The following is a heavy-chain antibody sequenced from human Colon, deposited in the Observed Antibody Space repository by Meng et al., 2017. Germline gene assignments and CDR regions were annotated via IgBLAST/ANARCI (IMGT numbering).Heavy chain of an antibody. D-gene: IGHD3-10*01. J-gene: IGHJ4*02. V-gene: IGHV6-1*01. CDR2: TYYRSEWQN. CDR3: TTWYGEY. Sequence: QVHLQQSGPGLVKPSQTLSLTCAISGDSVSSNRALWHWVRQSPSRGLEWLGQTYYRSEWQNHYGVSVKSRITINADTSRNYFSLHLNSVTPEDTAVYYCTTWYGEYWGQGTLVTVSS. CDR1: GDSVSSNRAL.